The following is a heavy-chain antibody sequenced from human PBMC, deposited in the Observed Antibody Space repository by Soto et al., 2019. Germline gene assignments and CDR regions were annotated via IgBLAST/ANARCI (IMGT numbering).Heavy chain of an antibody. D-gene: IGHD4-4*01. CDR1: GFIFATHT. CDR2: ITGSGVYT. J-gene: IGHJ4*02. Sequence: VQLVESGGGLVKPGGSLRLSCAASGFIFATHTINWVRQAPGKGLEWVSFITGSGVYTRYADSVKGRFTISRDNAKDELYLQMNKRDAEDTAVYYCVKEEISKDHEYFDYWGQGTLVTVSS. CDR3: VKEEISKDHEYFDY. V-gene: IGHV3-21*02.